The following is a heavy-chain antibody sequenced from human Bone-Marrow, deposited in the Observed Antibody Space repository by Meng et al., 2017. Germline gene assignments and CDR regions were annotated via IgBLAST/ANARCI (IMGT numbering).Heavy chain of an antibody. CDR2: INPNSGGT. Sequence: ASVKVSCKASGYTFTGYYMHWVRQAPGQGLEWMGRINPNSGGTNYAQKFQGRVTMTRDTSISTAYMELSRLRSDDTAVYYCARALPSSRTADHPEYGMDVWGQGTTVTVSS. D-gene: IGHD1-14*01. CDR1: GYTFTGYY. CDR3: ARALPSSRTADHPEYGMDV. J-gene: IGHJ6*02. V-gene: IGHV1-2*06.